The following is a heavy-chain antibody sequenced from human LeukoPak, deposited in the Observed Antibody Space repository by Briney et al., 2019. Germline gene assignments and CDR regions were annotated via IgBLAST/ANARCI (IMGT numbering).Heavy chain of an antibody. Sequence: PSETLSLTCTVSGGSVSSGSYYWSWIRQPPGKGLEWIGYIYYSGSTNYNPSLKSRVTISVDTSKNQFSLKLSSVTAADTAVYYCARTLGGYYFDYWGQGTLVTVSS. CDR2: IYYSGST. D-gene: IGHD3-16*01. CDR3: ARTLGGYYFDY. V-gene: IGHV4-61*01. CDR1: GGSVSSGSYY. J-gene: IGHJ4*02.